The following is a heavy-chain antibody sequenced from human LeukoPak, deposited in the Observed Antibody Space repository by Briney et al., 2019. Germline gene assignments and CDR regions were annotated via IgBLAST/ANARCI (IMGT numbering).Heavy chain of an antibody. CDR3: ARGRPYYYDITSPHDY. D-gene: IGHD3-22*01. V-gene: IGHV3-30*03. CDR2: ISYDGSNK. J-gene: IGHJ4*02. CDR1: GFTFSSYG. Sequence: GGSLRLSCAASGFTFSSYGMHWVCQAPGKGLEWVAVISYDGSNKYYADSVKGRFTISRDNSKNTLYLQMNSLGAEDTAVYYCARGRPYYYDITSPHDYWGQGTLVTVSS.